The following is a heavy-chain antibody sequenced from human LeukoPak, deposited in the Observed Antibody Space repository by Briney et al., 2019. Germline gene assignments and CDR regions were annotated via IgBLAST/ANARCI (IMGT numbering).Heavy chain of an antibody. D-gene: IGHD3-10*01. CDR3: ARGHRNTMVRGVIRYYYMDV. J-gene: IGHJ6*03. V-gene: IGHV3-66*01. Sequence: GGSLRLSCAASGFTVSSNYMSWVRQAPGKGLEWVSVIYSGGSTYYADSVKGRFTISRDNSKNTLYLQMNSLRAEDTAVYYCARGHRNTMVRGVIRYYYMDVWGKGTTVTISS. CDR2: IYSGGST. CDR1: GFTVSSNY.